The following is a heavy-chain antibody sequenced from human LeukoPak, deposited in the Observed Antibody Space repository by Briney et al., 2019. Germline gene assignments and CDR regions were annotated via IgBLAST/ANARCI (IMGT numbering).Heavy chain of an antibody. J-gene: IGHJ6*02. CDR3: ARDMGHCSSTSCFYYGMDV. D-gene: IGHD2-2*01. CDR2: ITSSSYI. CDR1: GFTFSGYT. V-gene: IGHV3-21*01. Sequence: GGSLRLSCAASGFTFSGYTINWVRQAPGKGLEWVSSITSSSYIYYADSMKGRFTISRDNAKNSLYLQMNSLRAEDTAVYYCARDMGHCSSTSCFYYGMDVWGQGTTVTVSS.